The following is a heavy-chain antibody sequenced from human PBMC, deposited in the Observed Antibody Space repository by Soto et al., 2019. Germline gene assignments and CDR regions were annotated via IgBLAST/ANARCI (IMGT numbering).Heavy chain of an antibody. CDR1: GFIFSTYA. V-gene: IGHV3-30-3*01. Sequence: QVQLVDSGGGVVQPGRSLRLSCAASGFIFSTYAMHWVRQAPGKGLEWVAVISYDGSNKYYADSVKGRFTISRDNSKNMVYLQMSSLTTEDTAVYYCARPGSGYDVLTGQYFYYYHTMDVWGQGTTVTVSS. CDR3: ARPGSGYDVLTGQYFYYYHTMDV. J-gene: IGHJ6*02. D-gene: IGHD3-9*01. CDR2: ISYDGSNK.